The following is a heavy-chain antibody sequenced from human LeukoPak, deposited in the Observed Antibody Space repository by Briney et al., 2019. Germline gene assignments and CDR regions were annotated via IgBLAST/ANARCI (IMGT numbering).Heavy chain of an antibody. CDR2: ISDDGINK. J-gene: IGHJ5*02. CDR3: ARERIATTGTGWFDP. D-gene: IGHD6-13*01. Sequence: GRSLRLSCAGSGFTFSNYAIHWVRQAPGKGPYWVAVISDDGINKYYADSVKGRFIISRDNSKNTLYLQMNSLGGEDTAVYYCARERIATTGTGWFDPWGQGTLVTVSS. CDR1: GFTFSNYA. V-gene: IGHV3-30*01.